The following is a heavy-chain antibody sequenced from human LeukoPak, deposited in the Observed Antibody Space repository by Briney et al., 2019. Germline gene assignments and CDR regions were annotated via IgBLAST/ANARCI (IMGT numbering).Heavy chain of an antibody. CDR2: ISSSSSYI. CDR3: ARSDTPLSAFDI. V-gene: IGHV3-21*01. CDR1: GFTFSSYS. D-gene: IGHD5-18*01. J-gene: IGHJ3*02. Sequence: GGSLRLSCAASGFTFSSYSMNWVRQAPGKGLEWVSSISSSSSYIYYADSVKGRFTISRDNTNTSLYLQMNSLRAEDTAVYYCARSDTPLSAFDIWGQGTMVTVSS.